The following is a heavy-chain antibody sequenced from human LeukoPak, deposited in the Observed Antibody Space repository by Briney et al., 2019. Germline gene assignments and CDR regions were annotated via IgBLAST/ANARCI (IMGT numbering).Heavy chain of an antibody. Sequence: ASVNVSCKASGYTFTGYYMHWVRQAPGQGLGWMGWINPNSGGTNYAQKFQGRVTMTRDTSISTAYMELSRLRSDDTAVYYCARGDLYDILTGYYPYYFDYWGQGTLVTVSS. CDR2: INPNSGGT. V-gene: IGHV1-2*02. CDR1: GYTFTGYY. CDR3: ARGDLYDILTGYYPYYFDY. D-gene: IGHD3-9*01. J-gene: IGHJ4*02.